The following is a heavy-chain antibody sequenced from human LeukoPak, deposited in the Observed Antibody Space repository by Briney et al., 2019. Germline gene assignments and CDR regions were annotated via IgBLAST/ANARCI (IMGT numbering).Heavy chain of an antibody. D-gene: IGHD3-10*01. CDR1: GFTFSDYY. V-gene: IGHV3-11*05. Sequence: GGSLRLSCAASGFTFSDYYMSWIRQAPGKGLEWVSYISKSSRSTNYADSVKGRFSISRDNAKNSLYLQLNSLTAEDTAVYYCARVMSSASPLDYWGQGTLVTVSS. CDR3: ARVMSSASPLDY. CDR2: ISKSSRST. J-gene: IGHJ4*02.